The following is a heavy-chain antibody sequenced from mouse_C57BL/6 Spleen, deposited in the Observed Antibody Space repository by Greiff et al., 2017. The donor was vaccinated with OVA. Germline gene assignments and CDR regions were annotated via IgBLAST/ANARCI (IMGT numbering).Heavy chain of an antibody. V-gene: IGHV1-15*01. CDR2: IDPETGGT. Sequence: QVQLQQSGAELVRPGASVTPSCKASGYTFTDYEMHWVKQTPVHGLEWIGAIDPETGGTAYNQKFKGKAILTADKSSSTAYMELRSLTSEDSAVYYCTSTGTFAYWGQGTLVTVSA. J-gene: IGHJ3*01. CDR1: GYTFTDYE. D-gene: IGHD4-1*01. CDR3: TSTGTFAY.